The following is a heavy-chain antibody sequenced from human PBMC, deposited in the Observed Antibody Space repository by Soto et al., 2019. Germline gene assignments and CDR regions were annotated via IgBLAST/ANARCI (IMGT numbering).Heavy chain of an antibody. V-gene: IGHV3-30-3*01. D-gene: IGHD6-6*01. J-gene: IGHJ5*02. CDR3: ARDLGRKAARPLNWFDP. CDR1: GFTFSSYA. CDR2: ISYDGSNK. Sequence: GGSLRLSCAASGFTFSSYAMHWVRQAPGKGLEWVAVISYDGSNKYYADSVKGRFTISRDNSKNTLYLQMNSLRAEDTAVYYCARDLGRKAARPLNWFDPWGQGTLVTVSS.